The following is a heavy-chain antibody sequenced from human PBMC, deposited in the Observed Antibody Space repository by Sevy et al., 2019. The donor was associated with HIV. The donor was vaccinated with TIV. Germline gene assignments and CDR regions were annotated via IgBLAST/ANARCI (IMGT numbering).Heavy chain of an antibody. Sequence: ASVKVSCKASGYTFTSYGISWVRQAPGQGFEWMGWISTFNVNTNNAQKFQGRVTMTTDTSTSTAYMELTSLRSDDTAVYYCARDDCSSLSCHGSLLYWGQGTLVTVSS. CDR2: ISTFNVNT. D-gene: IGHD2-2*01. J-gene: IGHJ4*02. CDR1: GYTFTSYG. V-gene: IGHV1-18*01. CDR3: ARDDCSSLSCHGSLLY.